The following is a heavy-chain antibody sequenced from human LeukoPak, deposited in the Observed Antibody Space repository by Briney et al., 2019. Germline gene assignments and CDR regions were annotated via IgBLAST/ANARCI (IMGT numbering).Heavy chain of an antibody. CDR3: ARALGYCSGPSCYPAFDI. CDR2: IIPIFGTA. J-gene: IGHJ3*02. Sequence: ASVKDSCKASGGTFSSYAISWVRQAPGQGLEWMGGIIPIFGTANYAQRFQGRITITADESTSTAYMELSSLRSEDTAVYYCARALGYCSGPSCYPAFDIWGQGTMVTVSS. D-gene: IGHD2-2*01. CDR1: GGTFSSYA. V-gene: IGHV1-69*13.